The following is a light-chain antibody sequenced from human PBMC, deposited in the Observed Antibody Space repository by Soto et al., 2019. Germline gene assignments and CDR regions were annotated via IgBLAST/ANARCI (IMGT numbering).Light chain of an antibody. J-gene: IGLJ1*01. V-gene: IGLV2-14*01. Sequence: QSVLTQPASVSGSPGQSISFSCAGSNSDVGSSVYVSWYRQHPGKAPQLMICEVSNRPSGVSNRFSGSKSGNTASLTISGLQAEDEADYYCSSFTSSNTYVFGTGTKVTVL. CDR3: SSFTSSNTYV. CDR2: EVS. CDR1: NSDVGSSVY.